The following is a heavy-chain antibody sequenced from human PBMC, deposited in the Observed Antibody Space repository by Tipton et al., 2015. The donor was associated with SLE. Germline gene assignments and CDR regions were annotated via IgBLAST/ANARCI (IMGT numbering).Heavy chain of an antibody. CDR3: TRGRSSGSYVWFDP. Sequence: TLSLTCTVSGGSISAYYWSWIRQPPGRGLEWIGYIYYSGSTDYNPSLKSRVTMSVDTSKNQFSLRLSSVTAADPAVYYCTRGRSSGSYVWFDPWGQGTRVTVSS. CDR1: GGSISAYY. D-gene: IGHD1-26*01. CDR2: IYYSGST. V-gene: IGHV4-59*12. J-gene: IGHJ5*02.